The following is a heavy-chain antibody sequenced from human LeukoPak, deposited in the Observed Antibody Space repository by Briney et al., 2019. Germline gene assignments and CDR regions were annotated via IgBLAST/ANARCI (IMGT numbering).Heavy chain of an antibody. J-gene: IGHJ4*02. CDR2: IYYSGST. CDR3: ASGYFVHTFDF. CDR1: GGSISSSSYY. Sequence: PSETLSLTCTVSGGSISSSSYYWGWIRQPPGKGLEWIGSIYYSGSTYYNPSLKTRVTISIDTSKNQFSLKLTSVTAADTAIFYCASGYFVHTFDFWGQGTLGTVSS. D-gene: IGHD2-2*03. V-gene: IGHV4-39*01.